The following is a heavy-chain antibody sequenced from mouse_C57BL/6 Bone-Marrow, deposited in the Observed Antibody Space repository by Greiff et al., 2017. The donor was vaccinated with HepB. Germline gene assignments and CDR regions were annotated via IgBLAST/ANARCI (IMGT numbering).Heavy chain of an antibody. J-gene: IGHJ4*01. CDR3: ARGGYYDYVFCYARDY. D-gene: IGHD2-4*01. V-gene: IGHV1-64*01. Sequence: VQLQQPGAELVKPGASVKLSCKASGYTFTSYWMHWVKQRPGQGLEWIGMIHPNSGSTNYNEKFKSKATLTVDKSSSTAYMQLSSLTSEDSAVYYCARGGYYDYVFCYARDYGGQGTSVTVTS. CDR1: GYTFTSYW. CDR2: IHPNSGST.